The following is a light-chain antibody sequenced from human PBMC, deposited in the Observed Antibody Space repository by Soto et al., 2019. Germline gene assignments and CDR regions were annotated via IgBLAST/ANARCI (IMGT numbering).Light chain of an antibody. CDR2: EVY. J-gene: IGLJ1*01. CDR3: SSYVGTNSYV. CDR1: SSDVGGYNY. Sequence: QSALTQPPSASGSPGQSVTISCTGTSSDVGGYNYVSWYQHHPGKAPKLIIYEVYTRPSGVPVRFSGSKSGNTATLTVSGLQAEDEADYYSSSYVGTNSYVFGTGTKLTVL. V-gene: IGLV2-8*01.